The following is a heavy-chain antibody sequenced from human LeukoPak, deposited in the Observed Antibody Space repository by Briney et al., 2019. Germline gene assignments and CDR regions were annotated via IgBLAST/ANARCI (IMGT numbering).Heavy chain of an antibody. CDR3: AREGPATSDYDFDC. D-gene: IGHD4-17*01. V-gene: IGHV4-59*12. CDR1: GDSISNYF. CDR2: IDYSGSS. J-gene: IGHJ4*02. Sequence: SETLSLTCTVSGDSISNYFWSWIRQPPGKGLEWIGYIDYSGSSSYNPSLKSRATISVDTSKNQFSLKLSSVTAADTAVYYCAREGPATSDYDFDCWGQGTLVTVSS.